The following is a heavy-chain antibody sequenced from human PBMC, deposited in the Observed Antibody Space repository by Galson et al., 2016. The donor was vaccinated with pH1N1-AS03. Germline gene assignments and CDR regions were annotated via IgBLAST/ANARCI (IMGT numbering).Heavy chain of an antibody. CDR1: GYSFSAYY. V-gene: IGHV1-2*02. CDR2: INPSSGGA. Sequence: SCKASGYSFSAYYIHWVRQAPGQGLEWMGWINPSSGGADYAQKSQGRVTMTRDTSISTVYVELSGLRSDDTAVYYCAREWSAFDYWGQGTLVTVSS. D-gene: IGHD2-8*01. CDR3: AREWSAFDY. J-gene: IGHJ4*02.